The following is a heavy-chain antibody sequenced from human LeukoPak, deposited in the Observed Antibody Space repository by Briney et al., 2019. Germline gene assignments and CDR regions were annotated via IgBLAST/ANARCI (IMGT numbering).Heavy chain of an antibody. CDR1: GGTFSSYA. V-gene: IGHV1-69*04. Sequence: SVKVSCKASGGTFSSYAISWVRQAPGQGLEWMGRIIPIFGIANYAQKFQGRVTITADKSTSTAYMELSSLRSEDTAVYYCARGMLVVTDNWFDPWGQGTLVTVSS. D-gene: IGHD4-23*01. CDR3: ARGMLVVTDNWFDP. CDR2: IIPIFGIA. J-gene: IGHJ5*02.